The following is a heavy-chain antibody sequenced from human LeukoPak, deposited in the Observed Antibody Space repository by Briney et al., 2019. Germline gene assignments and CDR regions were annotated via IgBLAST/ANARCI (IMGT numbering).Heavy chain of an antibody. Sequence: PGGSLRLSCAASGFPLSRSAMSWVRQAPGKGLEWVSFIYSDNTHYSDSVKGRFTISRDNSKNTLYLQMNSLRAEDTAVYYCARRAGAYSHPYDYWGQGTLVTVSS. CDR1: GFPLSRSA. J-gene: IGHJ4*02. V-gene: IGHV3-53*01. CDR3: ARRAGAYSHPYDY. CDR2: IYSDNT. D-gene: IGHD4/OR15-4a*01.